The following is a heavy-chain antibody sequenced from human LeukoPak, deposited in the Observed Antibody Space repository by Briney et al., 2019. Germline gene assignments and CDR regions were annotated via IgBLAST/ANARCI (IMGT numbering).Heavy chain of an antibody. V-gene: IGHV1-69*01. CDR2: IIPIFGTA. D-gene: IGHD5-12*01. CDR1: GGTFSSYA. CDR3: ARDPPGYDFAY. Sequence: KISCKASGGTFSSYAISWVRQAPGQGLEWMGGIIPIFGTANYAQKFQGRVTITADESTSTAYMELSSLRPEDTAVYYCARDPPGYDFAYWGQGTLVTVSS. J-gene: IGHJ4*02.